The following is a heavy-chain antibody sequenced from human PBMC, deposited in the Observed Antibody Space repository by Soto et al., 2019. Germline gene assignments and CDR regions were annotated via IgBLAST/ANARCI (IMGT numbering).Heavy chain of an antibody. Sequence: GGSTRLSSAASVFTFSSYGMNWVRQNTGKGLEWVSSISSSSSYIYYADSVKGRFTISRDNAKNSLYLQMNSLRAEDTAVYYCARGYTDSSGQLGRWGQGTLVTVSS. CDR3: ARGYTDSSGQLGR. J-gene: IGHJ4*02. CDR2: ISSSSSYI. CDR1: VFTFSSYG. V-gene: IGHV3-21*01. D-gene: IGHD3-22*01.